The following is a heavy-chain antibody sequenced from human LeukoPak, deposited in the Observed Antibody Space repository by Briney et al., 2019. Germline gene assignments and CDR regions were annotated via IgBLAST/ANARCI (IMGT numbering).Heavy chain of an antibody. Sequence: PGGSLRLSCAASGFTFSSYGMHWVRQAPGKGLEWVAVIWYDGSNKYYADSVKGRFTISRDNSKNTLYLQMNSLRAEDTAVYYCARYYYDSSGYSQDGMDVWGQGTTVTVSS. CDR3: ARYYYDSSGYSQDGMDV. V-gene: IGHV3-33*01. J-gene: IGHJ6*02. CDR2: IWYDGSNK. D-gene: IGHD3-22*01. CDR1: GFTFSSYG.